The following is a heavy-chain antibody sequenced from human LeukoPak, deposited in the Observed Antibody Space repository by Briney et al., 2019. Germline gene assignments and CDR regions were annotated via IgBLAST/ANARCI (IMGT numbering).Heavy chain of an antibody. CDR1: GFTFSSYW. J-gene: IGHJ3*02. V-gene: IGHV3-74*01. D-gene: IGHD6-25*01. Sequence: PGGSLRLSRAASGFTFSSYWMHWVRQAPGKGLVWVSRINSDGSSTSYADSVKGRFTISRDNAKNTLYLQMNSLRAEDTAVYYCARRSAAKDAFDIWGQGTMVTVSS. CDR3: ARRSAAKDAFDI. CDR2: INSDGSST.